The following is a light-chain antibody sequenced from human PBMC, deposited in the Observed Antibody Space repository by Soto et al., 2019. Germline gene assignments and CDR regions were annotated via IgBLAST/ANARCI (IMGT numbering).Light chain of an antibody. CDR1: NTDVGGPHS. J-gene: IGLJ3*02. CDR3: LVYGRGGTLM. V-gene: IGLV2-14*03. Sequence: QSALTQPASVSGSPGQSISISCTGTNTDVGGPHSGSWYQQHPGTAPIIVIYEVGNRPSNVSARCSGSTRGNTASLTISGLQPEEDADYYCLVYGRGGTLMFGGGTQLTVL. CDR2: EVG.